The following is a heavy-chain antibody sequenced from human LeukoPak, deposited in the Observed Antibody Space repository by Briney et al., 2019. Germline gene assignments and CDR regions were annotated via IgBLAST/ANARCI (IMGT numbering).Heavy chain of an antibody. J-gene: IGHJ4*02. V-gene: IGHV3-11*04. CDR1: GFTFSDSY. Sequence: PGGSLRLSCAASGFTFSDSYMTWIRQAPGKGLEWVSYISNSGSSIYYADSVKGRFTISRDNSKNTLYLQMNSLRAEDTAVYYCASEGSGDIVVVVADLWGQGTLVTVSS. CDR2: ISNSGSSI. CDR3: ASEGSGDIVVVVADL. D-gene: IGHD2-15*01.